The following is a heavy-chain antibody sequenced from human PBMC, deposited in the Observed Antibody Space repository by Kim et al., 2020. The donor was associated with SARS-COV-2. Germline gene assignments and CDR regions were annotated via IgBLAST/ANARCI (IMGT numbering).Heavy chain of an antibody. CDR2: ISYDGSNK. CDR1: GFTFSSYG. V-gene: IGHV3-33*05. J-gene: IGHJ4*02. Sequence: GGSLRLSCAASGFTFSSYGMHWVRQAPGKGLEWVAVISYDGSNKYYADSVKGRFTISRDNSKNTLYLQMNSLRAEDTAVYYCASLPYMVRGPPPPFDYWGQGTLVTVSS. CDR3: ASLPYMVRGPPPPFDY. D-gene: IGHD3-10*01.